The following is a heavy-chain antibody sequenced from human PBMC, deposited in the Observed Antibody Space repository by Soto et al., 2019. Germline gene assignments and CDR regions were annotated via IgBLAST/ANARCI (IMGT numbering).Heavy chain of an antibody. Sequence: SETLSLTCTVSGGSISSGSYYWGWIRQPPGKGLEWIGSIYYSGSTYYNPSLKSRVTISVDTSKNQFSLKLSSVTAADTAVYYCARNWNDVKSYYYGMDVWGQGTTVTVSS. CDR2: IYYSGST. V-gene: IGHV4-39*01. J-gene: IGHJ6*02. D-gene: IGHD1-1*01. CDR3: ARNWNDVKSYYYGMDV. CDR1: GGSISSGSYY.